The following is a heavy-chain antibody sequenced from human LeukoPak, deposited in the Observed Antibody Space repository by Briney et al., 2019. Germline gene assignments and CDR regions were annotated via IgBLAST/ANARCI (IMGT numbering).Heavy chain of an antibody. D-gene: IGHD1-26*01. CDR2: MYYDGSS. Sequence: SETLSLTCTVSGGSINSGTFYWGWLRQPPAKGLEWIGSMYYDGSSYYNPSLKSRVTTSVDTSKNQFSLKLTSVTAADTAVYFCARRSDSGSDDGEDYFDYWGQGTLVTVSS. CDR1: GGSINSGTFY. J-gene: IGHJ4*02. V-gene: IGHV4-39*01. CDR3: ARRSDSGSDDGEDYFDY.